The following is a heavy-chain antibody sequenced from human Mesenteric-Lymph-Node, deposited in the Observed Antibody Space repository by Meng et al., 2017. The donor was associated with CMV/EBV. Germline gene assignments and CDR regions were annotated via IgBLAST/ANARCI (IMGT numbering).Heavy chain of an antibody. CDR3: AKDTAVADKDYYYYYGMDV. V-gene: IGHV3-30*02. J-gene: IGHJ6*02. Sequence: GGSLRLSCRASGFIFSHHAMHWVRQAPGGGLQWVAFVRLDGSDIVYADSVKGRFTISRDNSKNTLYLQMNSLRAEDTAVYYCAKDTAVADKDYYYYYGMDVWGQGTTVTVSS. D-gene: IGHD6-19*01. CDR2: VRLDGSDI. CDR1: GFIFSHHA.